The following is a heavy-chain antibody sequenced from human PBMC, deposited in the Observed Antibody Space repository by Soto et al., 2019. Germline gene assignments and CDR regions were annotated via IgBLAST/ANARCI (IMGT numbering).Heavy chain of an antibody. CDR1: GYTFTSYD. CDR2: MNPNSGNT. V-gene: IGHV1-8*01. Sequence: QVQLVQSGAEVKKPGASVKVSCKASGYTFTSYDINWVRQATGQGLEWMGWMNPNSGNTGYAQKFQGRVTRNRNTSISTAYMELSSLRSEDTAVYYCARDYAYYDFWSGYSRDNWFDPWGQGTLVTVSS. CDR3: ARDYAYYDFWSGYSRDNWFDP. D-gene: IGHD3-3*01. J-gene: IGHJ5*02.